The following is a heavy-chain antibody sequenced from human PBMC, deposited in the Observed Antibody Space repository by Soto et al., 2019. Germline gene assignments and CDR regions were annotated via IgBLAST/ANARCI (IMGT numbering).Heavy chain of an antibody. Sequence: EVQLLESGGGLVKPGGSLRLSCAASGFSFSSDSMGWVRQAPGKGLEWVSSISSSGSFKNYADSVKGRFTISRDNAKNSLYLLLSGLKEEDTAVYYCARDPPTGTTLEWADSWGQGTLVTVSS. CDR2: ISSSGSFK. V-gene: IGHV3-21*01. CDR1: GFSFSSDS. J-gene: IGHJ4*02. D-gene: IGHD1-7*01. CDR3: ARDPPTGTTLEWADS.